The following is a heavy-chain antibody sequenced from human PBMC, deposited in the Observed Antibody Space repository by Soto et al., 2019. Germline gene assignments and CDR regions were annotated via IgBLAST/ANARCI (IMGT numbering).Heavy chain of an antibody. CDR1: GFTFRSYA. V-gene: IGHV3-23*01. J-gene: IGHJ6*02. D-gene: IGHD4-4*01. Sequence: GGSLRLSCAASGFTFRSYAMSWVRQAPGKGLEWVSGISGSGISTHYADSVKGRFTVSRDNSKNTLYLQMNSLRAEDTAVYYCAKPPYSNYYYYYGMDVWGQGTTVTVSS. CDR2: ISGSGIST. CDR3: AKPPYSNYYYYYGMDV.